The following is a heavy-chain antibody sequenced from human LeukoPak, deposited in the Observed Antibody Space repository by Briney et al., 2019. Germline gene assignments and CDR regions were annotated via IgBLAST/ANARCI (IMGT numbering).Heavy chain of an antibody. CDR3: ARAREYQLPRRKPPYYYYYMDV. J-gene: IGHJ6*03. CDR2: INPNSGGT. V-gene: IGHV1-2*02. CDR1: GYTFTGYY. D-gene: IGHD2-2*01. Sequence: GASVKVSCKASGYTFTGYYMHWVRQAPGQGLEWMGWINPNSGGTNYAQKFQGRVTMTRDTSTSTAYMELSRLRSDDTAVYYCARAREYQLPRRKPPYYYYYMDVWGKGTTVTVSS.